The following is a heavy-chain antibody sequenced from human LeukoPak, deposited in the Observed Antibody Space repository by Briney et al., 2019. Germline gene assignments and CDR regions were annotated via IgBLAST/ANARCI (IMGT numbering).Heavy chain of an antibody. Sequence: SETLSLTCTVSGGSISSYYWSWIRQPPGKGLEWIGYIYNSGSTNYNPSLKSRVTISLDTSKNQFSLKLSSVTAADTAVYYCARGVVAAAGRTFDFRGQGTLVTVSS. CDR1: GGSISSYY. J-gene: IGHJ4*02. CDR3: ARGVVAAAGRTFDF. CDR2: IYNSGST. V-gene: IGHV4-59*01. D-gene: IGHD6-13*01.